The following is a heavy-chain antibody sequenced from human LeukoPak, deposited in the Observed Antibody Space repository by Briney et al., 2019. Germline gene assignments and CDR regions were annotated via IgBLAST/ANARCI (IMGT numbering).Heavy chain of an antibody. J-gene: IGHJ3*02. CDR1: GGSISSSSYY. V-gene: IGHV4-39*01. CDR2: IYYSGST. Sequence: SETLSLTCTVSGGSISSSSYYWGWIRQPPGKGLEWIGSIYYSGSTYYNPSLKSRVTISVDTSKNQFSLKLSSVTAADTAVYYCASLMVGAFDIWGQGTMVTVSS. D-gene: IGHD2-8*01. CDR3: ASLMVGAFDI.